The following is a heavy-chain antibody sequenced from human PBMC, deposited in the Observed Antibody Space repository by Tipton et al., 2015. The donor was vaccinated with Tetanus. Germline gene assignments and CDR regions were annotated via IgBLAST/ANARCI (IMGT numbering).Heavy chain of an antibody. J-gene: IGHJ4*02. Sequence: SLRLSCAASGLRFNSYAMSWVRQAPGKGLEWVSGILAGGGSTYSADSAKGRFTMSRDNSQDTGSLQMNNLRADDTAVYYCAKAWGSVVPLDYWGQGTRVTVSS. V-gene: IGHV3-23*01. CDR3: AKAWGSVVPLDY. CDR1: GLRFNSYA. CDR2: ILAGGGST. D-gene: IGHD3-22*01.